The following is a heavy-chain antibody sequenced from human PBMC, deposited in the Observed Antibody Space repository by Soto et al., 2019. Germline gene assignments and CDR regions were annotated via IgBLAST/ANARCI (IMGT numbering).Heavy chain of an antibody. Sequence: PGGSLRLSCAASGFSFSSYAMSWVRQAPGKGLEWVSAISGSGGSTYYADSVKGRFTISRDNSKNTLYLQMNSLRAEDTAVYYCAKGGYSCGYDYCYFMDVWGRGTTDTV. CDR2: ISGSGGST. V-gene: IGHV3-23*01. J-gene: IGHJ6*03. CDR3: AKGGYSCGYDYCYFMDV. CDR1: GFSFSSYA. D-gene: IGHD5-18*01.